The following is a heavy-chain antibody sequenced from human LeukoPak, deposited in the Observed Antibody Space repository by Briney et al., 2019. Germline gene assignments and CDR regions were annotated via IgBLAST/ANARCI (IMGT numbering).Heavy chain of an antibody. CDR1: GFTFSSYA. D-gene: IGHD4-17*01. Sequence: GGSLRLSCAASGFTFSSYAMSWVRQAPGKGLEWVSGVSASGGSTYYADSVKGRFTISRDNSKNTLFLQMNNLRAEDTAVYYCAKGNGDYTPLDFDYWGQGTLVTVSS. CDR3: AKGNGDYTPLDFDY. V-gene: IGHV3-23*01. CDR2: VSASGGST. J-gene: IGHJ4*02.